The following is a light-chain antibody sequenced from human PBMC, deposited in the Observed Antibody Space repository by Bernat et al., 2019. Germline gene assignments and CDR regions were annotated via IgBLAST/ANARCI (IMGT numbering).Light chain of an antibody. CDR1: PDISKY. V-gene: IGKV1-16*01. Sequence: DIQMTQSPSSLSASVGDRVTITCRASPDISKYFAWFQQKPGKAPQSLIYRASTLQSGVPSRFSGTGSGTDFTLTISSLQPEDFGTYYCQQYDRYPLTFGGGTKVEVK. CDR2: RAS. J-gene: IGKJ4*01. CDR3: QQYDRYPLT.